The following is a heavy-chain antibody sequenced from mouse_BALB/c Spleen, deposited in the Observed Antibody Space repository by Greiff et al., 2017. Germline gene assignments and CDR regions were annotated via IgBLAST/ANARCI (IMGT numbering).Heavy chain of an antibody. J-gene: IGHJ2*01. CDR2: IYPGDGST. V-gene: IGHV1S56*01. D-gene: IGHD4-1*01. CDR3: ARDWDRIFDY. CDR1: GYTFTGYY. Sequence: QVQLQQSGPELVKPGASVKMSCKASGYTFTGYYIHWVKQRPGQGLEWIGWIYPGDGSTKYNEKFKGKTTLTADKSSSTAYMLLSSLTSEDSAIYFCARDWDRIFDYWGQGTTLTVSS.